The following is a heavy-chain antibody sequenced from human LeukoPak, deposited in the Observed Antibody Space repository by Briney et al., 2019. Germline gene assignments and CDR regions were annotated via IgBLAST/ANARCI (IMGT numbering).Heavy chain of an antibody. CDR2: INPSGGST. CDR1: GYTFTSYY. V-gene: IGHV1-46*01. CDR3: ARVDRASYYYDSSGPNNWFDP. Sequence: ASVKVSCKASGYTFTSYYIYWVRQAPGHGLEWMGIINPSGGSTSYAQKFQGRVTMTRDTSTNTVYMELSRLRSDDTSVYYCARVDRASYYYDSSGPNNWFDPWGQGTLVTVSS. D-gene: IGHD3-22*01. J-gene: IGHJ5*02.